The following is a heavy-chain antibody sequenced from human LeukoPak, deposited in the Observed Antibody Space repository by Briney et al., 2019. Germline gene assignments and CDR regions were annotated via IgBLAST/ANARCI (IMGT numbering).Heavy chain of an antibody. CDR3: AKVRETGGFDY. CDR2: ITDDGYNT. J-gene: IGHJ4*02. Sequence: GGSLRLSCAASGFTFSAFAMTWVRQAPGKGLEWVSTITDDGYNTYSADSVKGRITFSRDNSKNTLSLQLRSLRAEDTAVYYCAKVRETGGFDYWGQGTLVTVSS. V-gene: IGHV3-23*01. CDR1: GFTFSAFA. D-gene: IGHD3-10*01.